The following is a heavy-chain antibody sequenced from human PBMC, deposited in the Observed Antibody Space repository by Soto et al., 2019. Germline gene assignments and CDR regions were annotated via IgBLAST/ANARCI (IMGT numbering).Heavy chain of an antibody. CDR2: ISGSVDST. Sequence: GGSLRLSCAASGFTFSNYAINWVRQSPGKGLEWVSVISGSVDSTYYADSVKGRFTISRDNSKNTLYLQMDSLRAEDTAVYYCAKGEVRGIIPSYFDYWGLGTLVTVSS. V-gene: IGHV3-23*01. CDR3: AKGEVRGIIPSYFDY. CDR1: GFTFSNYA. J-gene: IGHJ4*02. D-gene: IGHD3-10*01.